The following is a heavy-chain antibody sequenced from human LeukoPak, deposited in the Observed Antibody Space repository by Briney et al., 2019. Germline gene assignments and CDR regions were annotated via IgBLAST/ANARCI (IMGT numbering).Heavy chain of an antibody. CDR1: GFTLSSYA. V-gene: IGHV3-21*01. CDR3: ARVRPSFIAAAGAFDY. CDR2: ISSSSSYI. J-gene: IGHJ4*02. Sequence: GGSLRLSCAASGFTLSSYAMSWVRQAPGKGLEWVSSISSSSSYIYYADSVKGRFTISRDNAKNSLYLQMNSLRAEDTAVYYCARVRPSFIAAAGAFDYWGQGTLVTVSS. D-gene: IGHD6-13*01.